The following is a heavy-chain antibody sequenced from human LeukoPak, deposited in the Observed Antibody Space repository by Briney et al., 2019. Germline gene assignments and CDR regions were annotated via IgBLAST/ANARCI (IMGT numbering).Heavy chain of an antibody. D-gene: IGHD5-12*01. CDR1: GFTFSTYS. CDR3: ARVYPLWATDIDY. CDR2: ISSSSSYI. V-gene: IGHV3-21*01. Sequence: GGSLRLSCAASGFTFSTYSMNWVRQAPGKGLEWVSSISSSSSYIYYADSVKGRFTISRGNAKNSLYLQMNSLRAEDTAVYYCARVYPLWATDIDYWGQGTLVTVSS. J-gene: IGHJ4*02.